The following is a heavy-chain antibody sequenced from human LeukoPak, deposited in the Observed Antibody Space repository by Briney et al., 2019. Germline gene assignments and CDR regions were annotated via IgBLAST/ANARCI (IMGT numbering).Heavy chain of an antibody. CDR2: VNPNSGGT. D-gene: IGHD4-23*01. CDR1: GYTFTGYY. V-gene: IGHV1-2*06. J-gene: IGHJ6*02. CDR3: ARVGKRYYYYGMDV. Sequence: ASVKVSCKASGYTFTGYYMHWVRQAPGQGLEWMGRVNPNSGGTNYAQKFQGRVTMTRDTSISTAYMELSRLRSDDTAVYYCARVGKRYYYYGMDVWGQGTTVTVSS.